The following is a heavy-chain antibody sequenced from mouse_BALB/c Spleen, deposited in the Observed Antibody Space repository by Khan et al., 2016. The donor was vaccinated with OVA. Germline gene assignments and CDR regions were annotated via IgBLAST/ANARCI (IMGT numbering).Heavy chain of an antibody. CDR3: ARSVTITTVVATDFDY. CDR2: ISYSGRT. CDR1: GYSITSDYA. D-gene: IGHD1-1*01. Sequence: EVELVESGPGLVKPSQSLSLTCTVTGYSITSDYAWNWIRQFPGNKLEWMGYISYSGRTSYNPYLKSRISITRDTSKNPFFLQLNSVTTEDTATYYCARSVTITTVVATDFDYWGQGTTLTVSS. V-gene: IGHV3-2*02. J-gene: IGHJ2*01.